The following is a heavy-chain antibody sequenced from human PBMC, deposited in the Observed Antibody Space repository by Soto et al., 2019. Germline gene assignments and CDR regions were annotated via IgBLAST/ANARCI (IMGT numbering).Heavy chain of an antibody. CDR1: GYTFTSYD. V-gene: IGHV1-8*01. J-gene: IGHJ3*02. Sequence: ASVKVSCKASGYTFTSYDINWVRQATGQGLEWMGWMNPNSGNTGYAQKFQGRVTMTRNTSISTAYMELSSLRSEDSAVYYCARRDRGYGAFDIWGQGTMVTVSS. CDR2: MNPNSGNT. D-gene: IGHD5-12*01. CDR3: ARRDRGYGAFDI.